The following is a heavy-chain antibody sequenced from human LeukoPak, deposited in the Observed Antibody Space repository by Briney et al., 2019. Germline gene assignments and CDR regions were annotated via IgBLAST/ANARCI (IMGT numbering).Heavy chain of an antibody. CDR2: IHYSGTT. J-gene: IGHJ4*02. CDR3: ARVGYSGYDLVLGVDY. CDR1: GGSISGHY. D-gene: IGHD5-12*01. Sequence: SETLSLTCTVSGGSISGHYWNWIRRPPGKGLEWIGYIHYSGTTNYSPSLKSRVTISVGKSKNQFSLKLSSVTAADTAVYYCARVGYSGYDLVLGVDYWGQGTLVTVSS. V-gene: IGHV4-59*11.